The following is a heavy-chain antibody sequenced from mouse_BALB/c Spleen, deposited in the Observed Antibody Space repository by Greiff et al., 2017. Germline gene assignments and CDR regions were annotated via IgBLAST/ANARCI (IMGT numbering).Heavy chain of an antibody. Sequence: EVKLVESGGGLVKPGGSLKLSCAASGFTFSSYAMSWVRQTPEQRLEWVASISSGGSTYYPDSVKGRFTISRDNARNILYLQMSSLRSEDTAMYYCARGDYGNYDAWFAYWGQGTLVTVSA. D-gene: IGHD2-1*01. V-gene: IGHV5-6-5*01. CDR2: ISSGGST. CDR3: ARGDYGNYDAWFAY. CDR1: GFTFSSYA. J-gene: IGHJ3*01.